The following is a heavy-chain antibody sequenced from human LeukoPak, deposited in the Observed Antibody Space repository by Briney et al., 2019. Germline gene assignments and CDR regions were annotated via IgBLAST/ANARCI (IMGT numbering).Heavy chain of an antibody. CDR2: ISGSGGST. V-gene: IGHV3-23*01. Sequence: GGSLRLSCVASGFTFSSYAMSWVRQAPGKGPEWVSGISGSGGSTYYADSVKGRFTISRDNSKNTLFLQMNSLRAEDTAVYYCAKETYSSGWYPYSDYWGQGTLVTVSS. CDR1: GFTFSSYA. J-gene: IGHJ4*02. CDR3: AKETYSSGWYPYSDY. D-gene: IGHD6-19*01.